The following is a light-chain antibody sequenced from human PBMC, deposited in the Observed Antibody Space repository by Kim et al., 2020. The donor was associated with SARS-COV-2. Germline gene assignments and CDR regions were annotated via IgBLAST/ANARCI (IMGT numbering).Light chain of an antibody. V-gene: IGKV3-20*01. Sequence: SPGERATLSCSASQSVSSSYLAWYQQNPGQAPRLLIHGTSRRAAGIPDRFSGSGSGTDFTLTISRLEPEDFAVYYCHQYNESPRTFGGGTKVDIK. CDR1: QSVSSSY. J-gene: IGKJ4*01. CDR3: HQYNESPRT. CDR2: GTS.